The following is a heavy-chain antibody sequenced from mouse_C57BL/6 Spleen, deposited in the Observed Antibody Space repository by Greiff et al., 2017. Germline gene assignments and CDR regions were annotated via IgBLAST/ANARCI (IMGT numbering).Heavy chain of an antibody. CDR3: ARSWTIYYGNYDYAMDY. CDR1: GYTFTSYG. CDR2: IYPRSGNT. J-gene: IGHJ4*01. Sequence: VQLQQSGAELARPGASVKLSCKASGYTFTSYGISWVKQRTGQGLEWIGEIYPRSGNTYYNEKFKGKATLTADKSSSTAYMELRSLTSADSAVYFCARSWTIYYGNYDYAMDYWGQGTSVTVSS. D-gene: IGHD2-1*01. V-gene: IGHV1-81*01.